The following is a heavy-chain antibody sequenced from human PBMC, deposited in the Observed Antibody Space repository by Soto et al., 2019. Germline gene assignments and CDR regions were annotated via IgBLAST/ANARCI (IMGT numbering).Heavy chain of an antibody. CDR2: ISYVGNNK. CDR1: GFTFKSYG. J-gene: IGHJ4*02. CDR3: AKEGLYKTLDY. V-gene: IGHV3-30*18. Sequence: QVQLVESGGGVVQPGRSLRLSCAASGFTFKSYGMHWVRQAPGKGLEWVAVISYVGNNKYYADSVKGRFTISRDIPKNTLYLQLNSLRAEDTAVYYCAKEGLYKTLDYWGQGTLVTVSS. D-gene: IGHD1-1*01.